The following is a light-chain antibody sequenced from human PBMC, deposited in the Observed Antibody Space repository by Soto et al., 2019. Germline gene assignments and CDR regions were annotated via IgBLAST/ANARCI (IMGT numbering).Light chain of an antibody. CDR1: HSINSH. J-gene: IGKJ2*01. V-gene: IGKV1-39*01. CDR3: QQSYSTPFT. Sequence: DFQLNQSPSSLSASEGDTVTITCRASHSINSHLNWYQQKSGEAPKFLIYGTSDLHTGVPSRFSGSGSGTDFTLTISSLQPEDCAIYYCQQSYSTPFTFGQGTKLEIK. CDR2: GTS.